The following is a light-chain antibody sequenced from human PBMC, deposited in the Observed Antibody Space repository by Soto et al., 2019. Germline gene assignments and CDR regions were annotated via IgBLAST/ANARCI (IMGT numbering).Light chain of an antibody. CDR1: QSISTY. J-gene: IGKJ2*02. CDR2: AAS. CDR3: QQSYSTPRT. Sequence: DIQMTQSPSSLSASVGDRVTITCRASQSISTYLTWYQQKVGKAPKLLIYAASSLQRGVPSRFSGSGSGTYFTLTISSLQPEDFATYYCQQSYSTPRTFGQGTKLEIK. V-gene: IGKV1-39*01.